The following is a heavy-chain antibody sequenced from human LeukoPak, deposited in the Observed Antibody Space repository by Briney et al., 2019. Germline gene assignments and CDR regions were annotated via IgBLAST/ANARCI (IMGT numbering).Heavy chain of an antibody. Sequence: GASVKVSCMPSGYTFTVYNVHWVRQAPGQGLEWMGWINPNSGGTNYAQKFQGRVTMTRDTSISTAYMELSRLRSDDTAVYYCAREEIAVAGKTYNWFDPWGQGTLVTVSS. D-gene: IGHD6-19*01. CDR1: GYTFTVYN. CDR2: INPNSGGT. CDR3: AREEIAVAGKTYNWFDP. V-gene: IGHV1-2*02. J-gene: IGHJ5*02.